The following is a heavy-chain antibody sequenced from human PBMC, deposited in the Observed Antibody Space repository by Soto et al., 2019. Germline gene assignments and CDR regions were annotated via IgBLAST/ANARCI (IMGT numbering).Heavy chain of an antibody. CDR2: ISTTSKSK. CDR1: GFTFSSHT. D-gene: IGHD1-20*01. V-gene: IGHV3-21*01. J-gene: IGHJ4*02. Sequence: GGSLRLSCAASGFTFSSHTMNWVRQASGKGLEWISSISTTSKSKNYADSVRGRFTISREKAENSLYLQMNSLRVEDTAVYYCVRKGITGRSEGHFDSWGQGTLVTVSS. CDR3: VRKGITGRSEGHFDS.